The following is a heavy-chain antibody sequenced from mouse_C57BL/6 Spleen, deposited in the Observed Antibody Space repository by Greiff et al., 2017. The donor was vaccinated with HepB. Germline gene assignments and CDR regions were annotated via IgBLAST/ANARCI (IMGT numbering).Heavy chain of an antibody. Sequence: QVHVKQSGPELVKPGASVKISCKASGYAFSSSWMNWVKQRPGKGLEWIGRIYPGDGDTNYNGKFKGKATLTADKSSSTAYMQLSSLTSEDSAVYFCARRDSSGYGFAYWGQGTLVTVSA. J-gene: IGHJ3*01. V-gene: IGHV1-82*01. D-gene: IGHD3-2*02. CDR2: IYPGDGDT. CDR1: GYAFSSSW. CDR3: ARRDSSGYGFAY.